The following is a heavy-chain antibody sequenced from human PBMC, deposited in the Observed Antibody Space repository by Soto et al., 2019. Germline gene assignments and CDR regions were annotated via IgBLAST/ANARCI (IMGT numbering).Heavy chain of an antibody. D-gene: IGHD4-17*01. CDR1: GFSFSSFG. J-gene: IGHJ2*01. V-gene: IGHV3-33*01. CDR2: IWYDGSNK. Sequence: QVQLVESGGGVVQPGRSLRISCAASGFSFSSFGMHWVRQAPGKGLEWVAVIWYDGSNKNYADSVKGRFTISRDNSKNTLYLQMNSLRAEDTAVYYCARGEVTTDWYFDLWGRGTLVTVSS. CDR3: ARGEVTTDWYFDL.